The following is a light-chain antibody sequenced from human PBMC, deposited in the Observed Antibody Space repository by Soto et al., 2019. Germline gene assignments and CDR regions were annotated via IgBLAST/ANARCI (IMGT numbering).Light chain of an antibody. CDR1: SSDVGDYNY. Sequence: QSALTQPASLSGSPGQSITISCTGTSSDVGDYNYVSWYQQHPGKAPKLMIYEVNNRPSGVSNRFSGSKSGNTASLTISGLQAQEEADYYCSSYTSSFTLVFGTGTKVTVL. CDR2: EVN. J-gene: IGLJ1*01. V-gene: IGLV2-14*01. CDR3: SSYTSSFTLV.